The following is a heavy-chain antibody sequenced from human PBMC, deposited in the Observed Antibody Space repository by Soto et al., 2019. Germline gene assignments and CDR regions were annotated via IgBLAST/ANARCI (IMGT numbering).Heavy chain of an antibody. V-gene: IGHV3-23*01. Sequence: GGSLRLSCAVSGFICSSYDMSWVRQAPGKGLEWVSTILVGGSTHYEDSVKGRFTISRDTSKNTVYLQMNSLTAGDTAFYYCAKDLSTRRLFDAFDIWGQGTMVTVSS. D-gene: IGHD3-22*01. CDR2: ILVGGST. J-gene: IGHJ3*02. CDR3: AKDLSTRRLFDAFDI. CDR1: GFICSSYD.